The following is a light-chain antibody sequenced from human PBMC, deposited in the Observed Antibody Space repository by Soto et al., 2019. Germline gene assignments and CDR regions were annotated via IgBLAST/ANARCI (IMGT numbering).Light chain of an antibody. CDR2: DVT. CDR1: SSDVGGYNY. CDR3: SLYTSSTILYV. V-gene: IGLV2-14*03. Sequence: QSALTQPASVSGSPGQSITISCTGTSSDVGGYNYVSWYQHHPGKAPKLMIFDVTNRPSGVSNRFSGSKSGNTASLTISGLQAEDEADYYCSLYTSSTILYVFGTGTKLTVL. J-gene: IGLJ1*01.